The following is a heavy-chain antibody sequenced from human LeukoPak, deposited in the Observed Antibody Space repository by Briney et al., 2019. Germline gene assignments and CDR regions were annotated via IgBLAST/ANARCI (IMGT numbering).Heavy chain of an antibody. D-gene: IGHD1-26*01. CDR1: GGTFSSYA. V-gene: IGHV1-69*13. Sequence: ASVKVSCKASGGTFSSYAISWVRQAPGQGLEWMGGIIPIFGTANHAQKFQGRVTITADESTSTAYMELSSLRSEDTAVYYCARHVGPSGSYSNPLAYWGQGTLVTVSS. CDR3: ARHVGPSGSYSNPLAY. CDR2: IIPIFGTA. J-gene: IGHJ4*02.